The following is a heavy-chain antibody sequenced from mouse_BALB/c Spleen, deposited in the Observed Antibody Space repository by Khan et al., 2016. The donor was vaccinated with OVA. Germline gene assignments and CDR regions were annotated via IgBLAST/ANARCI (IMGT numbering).Heavy chain of an antibody. V-gene: IGHV9-1*02. D-gene: IGHD6-2*01. J-gene: IGHJ1*01. CDR2: FNTYTVEP. Sequence: QIQLVQSGPELKKPGESVKISCKASGYTFTNYGMNCLKRALPKGLMWMICFNTYTVEPTYADDFKGRFVFSLETSASTAYLQISNLKNEDMTTYFCARISSYWYSDVWGAGTTVTVSS. CDR3: ARISSYWYSDV. CDR1: GYTFTNYG.